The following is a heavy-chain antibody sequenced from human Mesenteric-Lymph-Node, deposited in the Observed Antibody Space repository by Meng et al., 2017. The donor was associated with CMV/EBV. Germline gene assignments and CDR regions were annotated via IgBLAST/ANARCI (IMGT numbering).Heavy chain of an antibody. CDR3: ARPSGS. CDR2: INSDGSVT. D-gene: IGHD6-25*01. V-gene: IGHV3-74*03. Sequence: ETLSLTCAASGFSFSNYWMDWVRQVPGKGLVWVSRINSDGSVTTYADSVKGRFTISRDNAKNTLYLQMNSLRVDDSAVYYCARPSGSWGQGTLVTVSS. CDR1: GFSFSNYW. J-gene: IGHJ5*02.